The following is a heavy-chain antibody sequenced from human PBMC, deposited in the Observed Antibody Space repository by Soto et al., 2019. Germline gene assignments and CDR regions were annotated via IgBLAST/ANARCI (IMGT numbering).Heavy chain of an antibody. CDR2: ISAYNGKT. D-gene: IGHD5-12*01. J-gene: IGHJ6*02. CDR1: GYTFTSYG. Sequence: APVKVSCKASGYTFTSYGISWVRLAPGQGLEWMGWISAYNGKTNYAQNVQGRVTMTTDTSTRTAYMDLRSLRSDDAAVYYCARGGDVNYYHGMDVWGQGTTVTSP. CDR3: ARGGDVNYYHGMDV. V-gene: IGHV1-18*01.